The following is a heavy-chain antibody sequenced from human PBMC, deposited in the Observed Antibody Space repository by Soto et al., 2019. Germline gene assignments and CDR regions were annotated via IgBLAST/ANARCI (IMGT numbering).Heavy chain of an antibody. V-gene: IGHV1-8*01. CDR3: ARTTVTKPFDY. J-gene: IGHJ4*02. D-gene: IGHD4-4*01. CDR1: GYTFTSYD. CDR2: MNPNSGNT. Sequence: AASVKVSCKASGYTFTSYDINWVRQATGQGLEWMGWMNPNSGNTGYAQKFQGRVTMTRDTSTSTVYMELSSLRSEDTAVYYCARTTVTKPFDYWGQGTLVTVSS.